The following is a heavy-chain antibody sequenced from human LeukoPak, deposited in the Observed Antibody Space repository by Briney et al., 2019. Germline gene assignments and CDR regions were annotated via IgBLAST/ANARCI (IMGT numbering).Heavy chain of an antibody. J-gene: IGHJ4*02. Sequence: TGTSLRLSCAVSGFTFSNYAMSWVRQAPGKGLEWVSLISADGASAYYADSVKGRFTFSRDNSKNTLYLQMNSLRAEDTAVYFCAPDLRGSDWSLDYWGQGTLVTVSP. CDR1: GFTFSNYA. V-gene: IGHV3-23*01. CDR3: APDLRGSDWSLDY. CDR2: ISADGASA. D-gene: IGHD3-9*01.